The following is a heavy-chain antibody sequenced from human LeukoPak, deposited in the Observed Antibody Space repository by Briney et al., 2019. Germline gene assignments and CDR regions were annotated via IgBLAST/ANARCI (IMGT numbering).Heavy chain of an antibody. D-gene: IGHD3-9*01. CDR3: ASVAYYDILTGSPGDYYMDV. CDR1: GGSISSGDYY. V-gene: IGHV4-30-4*08. Sequence: PSQTLSLTCTDSGGSISSGDYYWSWIRQPPGKGLEWIGYIYYSGSTYYNPSLKSRVTISVDTSKNQFSLKLSSVTAADTAVYYCASVAYYDILTGSPGDYYMDVWGKGTTVTVSS. CDR2: IYYSGST. J-gene: IGHJ6*03.